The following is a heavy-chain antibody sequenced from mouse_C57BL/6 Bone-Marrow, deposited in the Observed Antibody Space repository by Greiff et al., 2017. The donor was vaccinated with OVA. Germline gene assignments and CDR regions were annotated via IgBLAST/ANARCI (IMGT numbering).Heavy chain of an antibody. J-gene: IGHJ4*01. Sequence: SGAELVRPGASVKMSCKASGYTFTSYNMHWVKQTPRQGLEWIGAIYPGNGDTSYNQKFKGKATLTVDKSSSTAYMQLSSLTSEDSAVYFCAFYYYGSNYYAMDYWGQGTSVTVSS. D-gene: IGHD1-1*01. V-gene: IGHV1-12*01. CDR2: IYPGNGDT. CDR3: AFYYYGSNYYAMDY. CDR1: GYTFTSYN.